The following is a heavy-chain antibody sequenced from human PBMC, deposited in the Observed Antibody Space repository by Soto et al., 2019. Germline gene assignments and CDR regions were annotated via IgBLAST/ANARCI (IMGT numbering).Heavy chain of an antibody. J-gene: IGHJ4*02. CDR3: ARDRGTAMVKGDWFDY. V-gene: IGHV1-3*01. CDR1: GYTFTSYA. Sequence: QVQLVQSGAEVKKPGASVKVSCKASGYTFTSYAMHWVRQAPGQRLEWMVWINAGNGNTKYSQKFQGRVTITRDTSASTAYMELSSLRSEDTAVYYCARDRGTAMVKGDWFDYLGQGTLVTVSS. D-gene: IGHD5-18*01. CDR2: INAGNGNT.